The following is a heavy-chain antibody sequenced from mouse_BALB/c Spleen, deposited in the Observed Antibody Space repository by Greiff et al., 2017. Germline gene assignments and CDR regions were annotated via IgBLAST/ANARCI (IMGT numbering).Heavy chain of an antibody. CDR3: NANYGSSYDYAMDD. Sequence: EVMLVESGAELVRSGASVKLSCTASGFNINDYYMHWVKQRPEQGLEWIGWIDPENGDAEYAPKFQGKATMTADTSSNTAYLQLSSLTSEDTAVYYCNANYGSSYDYAMDDWGQGTSVTVSS. CDR1: GFNINDYY. J-gene: IGHJ4*01. D-gene: IGHD1-1*01. CDR2: IDPENGDA. V-gene: IGHV14-4*02.